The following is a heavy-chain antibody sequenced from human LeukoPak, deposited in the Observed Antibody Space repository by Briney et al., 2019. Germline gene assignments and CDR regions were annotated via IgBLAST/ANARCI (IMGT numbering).Heavy chain of an antibody. V-gene: IGHV3-48*03. CDR1: GFTFRSYE. CDR2: ISSSGSTT. D-gene: IGHD4/OR15-4a*01. CDR3: ARDVGASSDYFDY. J-gene: IGHJ4*02. Sequence: PGGSLRLSCAASGFTFRSYEMNWVRQAPGKGLEWVSYISSSGSTTYYADSVKGRFTISRDNAKNSLYLQMNSLRAEDTAVYYCARDVGASSDYFDYWGQGTLVTVSS.